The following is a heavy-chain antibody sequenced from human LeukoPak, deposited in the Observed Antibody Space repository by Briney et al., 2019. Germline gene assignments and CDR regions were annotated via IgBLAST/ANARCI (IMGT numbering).Heavy chain of an antibody. J-gene: IGHJ4*02. D-gene: IGHD3-10*01. V-gene: IGHV3-23*01. Sequence: GGSLRLSCAASGFTFSSYAMSWVRQAPGKGLEWVSAISGSGGSTYYADSVKGRFTISRDNSKNMLYLQMNCLRAEDTAVYYCAKLWFGELSAFDYWGQGTLVTVSS. CDR1: GFTFSSYA. CDR2: ISGSGGST. CDR3: AKLWFGELSAFDY.